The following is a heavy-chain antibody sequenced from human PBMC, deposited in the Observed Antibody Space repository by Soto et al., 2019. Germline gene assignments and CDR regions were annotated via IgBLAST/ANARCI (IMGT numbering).Heavy chain of an antibody. CDR1: GFIFSNYW. V-gene: IGHV3-7*01. J-gene: IGHJ4*02. Sequence: QPGGSLRLSCSASGFIFSNYWMSWVRQAPGKGLEWVANIKQDGSEKDYVGAVKGRFTISRDNAKNSVYLQINSLRTEDTAVYYCARTYIVLETAANMPFDYWGRGTLVTVSS. CDR2: IKQDGSEK. CDR3: ARTYIVLETAANMPFDY. D-gene: IGHD2-2*01.